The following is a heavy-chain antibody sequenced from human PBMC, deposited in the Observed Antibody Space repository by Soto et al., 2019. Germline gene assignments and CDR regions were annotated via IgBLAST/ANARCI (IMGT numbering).Heavy chain of an antibody. J-gene: IGHJ4*02. V-gene: IGHV3-72*01. CDR2: TRNKANSYST. CDR1: GFTFSDHY. CDR3: VRTSHYGSGSWNFDY. D-gene: IGHD3-10*01. Sequence: SGGGLVQPGGSLRLSCAASGFTFSDHYMDWVRQAPGKGLEWVGRTRNKANSYSTEYAASVRGRFTISRDESKNSLYLQMNSLKTEDTAVYYCVRTSHYGSGSWNFDYWGQGTLVTVSS.